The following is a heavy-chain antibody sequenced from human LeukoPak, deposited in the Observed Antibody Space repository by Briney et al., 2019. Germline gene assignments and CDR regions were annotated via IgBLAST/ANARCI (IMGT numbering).Heavy chain of an antibody. J-gene: IGHJ5*02. CDR1: GFTFSSYW. D-gene: IGHD6-6*01. CDR3: ASGSRGSSSVWFDP. Sequence: GGSLRHSCAASGFTFSSYWMSWVRQAPGKGLEWVANIKQDGSEKYYVDSVKGRFTISRDNAKNSLYLQMNSLRAEDTAVYYCASGSRGSSSVWFDPWGQGTLVTVSS. CDR2: IKQDGSEK. V-gene: IGHV3-7*01.